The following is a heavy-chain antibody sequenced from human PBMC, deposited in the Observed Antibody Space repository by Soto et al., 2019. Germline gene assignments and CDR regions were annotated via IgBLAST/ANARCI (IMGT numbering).Heavy chain of an antibody. D-gene: IGHD3-10*01. Sequence: ASVKVSCKASGYTFTSYGISWVRQAPGQGLEWMGWISAYNGNTNYAQKLQGRVTMTTDTSTNTAYMELSSPRSEDTAVYYCATAYYYGSGSYNWFDYWGQGTLVTVSS. V-gene: IGHV1-18*01. CDR3: ATAYYYGSGSYNWFDY. CDR2: ISAYNGNT. CDR1: GYTFTSYG. J-gene: IGHJ4*02.